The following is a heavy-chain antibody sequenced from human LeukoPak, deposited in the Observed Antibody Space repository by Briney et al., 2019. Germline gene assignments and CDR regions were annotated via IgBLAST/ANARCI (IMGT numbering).Heavy chain of an antibody. CDR2: IIPIFGTA. CDR1: GGTFSSYA. CDR3: ARPSHYGSGSYSVLYYYYGMDV. Sequence: ASVKVSCKASGGTFSSYAISWVRQAPGQGLEWMGGIIPIFGTANYAQKFQGRVTITADESTSTAYMELSSLRSEDTAVYYCARPSHYGSGSYSVLYYYYGMDVCGQGTTVTVSS. V-gene: IGHV1-69*13. J-gene: IGHJ6*02. D-gene: IGHD3-10*01.